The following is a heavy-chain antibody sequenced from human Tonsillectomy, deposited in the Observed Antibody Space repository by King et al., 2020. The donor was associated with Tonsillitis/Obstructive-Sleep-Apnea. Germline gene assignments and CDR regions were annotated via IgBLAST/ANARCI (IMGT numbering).Heavy chain of an antibody. CDR1: GFTFSSYS. CDR2: ISSSSSYI. J-gene: IGHJ6*03. Sequence: VQLVESGGGLVKPGGSLRLSCAASGFTFSSYSMNWVRQAPGKGLEWVSSISSSSSYIYYADSVKGRFTISRDNAKNSLSLQMNTLRAEDTAVYYCARAKLLDMDVWGKGTTVTVSS. D-gene: IGHD2-21*01. CDR3: ARAKLLDMDV. V-gene: IGHV3-21*01.